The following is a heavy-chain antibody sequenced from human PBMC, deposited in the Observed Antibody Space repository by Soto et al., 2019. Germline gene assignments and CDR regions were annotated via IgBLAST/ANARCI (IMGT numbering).Heavy chain of an antibody. CDR1: GFTFNNYD. J-gene: IGHJ4*02. CDR3: VIRLSGNYDY. D-gene: IGHD1-7*01. CDR2: ISSNGGTT. Sequence: EVQLAESGGNMVQPGWSLRLSCVASGFTFNNYDMHWVRQAPGKGLEYVSSISSNGGTTYYGKTVKGRFTISRDNSKNTLYLQMGSLRPEYMAVYYCVIRLSGNYDYWGQGTLVSVSS. V-gene: IGHV3-64*01.